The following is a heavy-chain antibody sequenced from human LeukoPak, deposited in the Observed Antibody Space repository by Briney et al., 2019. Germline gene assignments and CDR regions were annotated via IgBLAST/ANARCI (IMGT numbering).Heavy chain of an antibody. CDR1: GFTFSGSA. CDR2: IRSNANNYAT. D-gene: IGHD6-13*01. V-gene: IGHV3-73*01. J-gene: IGHJ6*03. CDR3: SRVQAGRFSYFYMDV. Sequence: AGGSLRLSCAASGFTFSGSAIHWVRQSSGKGLEWVGRIRSNANNYATTYGASVNGRFSISRDDSENTAYLHMNSLKTEDTAVYYCSRVQAGRFSYFYMDVWGKGTTVTVSS.